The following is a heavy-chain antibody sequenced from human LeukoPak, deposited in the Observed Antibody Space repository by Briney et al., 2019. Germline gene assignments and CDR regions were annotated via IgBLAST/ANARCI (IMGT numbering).Heavy chain of an antibody. CDR3: AKGHHSSSWPNWFDP. D-gene: IGHD6-13*01. V-gene: IGHV3-30*02. CDR2: IRYDGSNK. CDR1: GFTFSSYG. Sequence: TGGSLRLSCAVSGFTFSSYGMLWVRQPPGKGLEWVAFIRYDGSNKYYADSVKGRFTISRDNSKNTLFLQMNSLRAEDTALYYCAKGHHSSSWPNWFDPWGQGTLVTVSS. J-gene: IGHJ5*02.